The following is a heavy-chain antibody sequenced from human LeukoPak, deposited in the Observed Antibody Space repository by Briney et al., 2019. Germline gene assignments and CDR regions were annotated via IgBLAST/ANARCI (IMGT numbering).Heavy chain of an antibody. CDR1: GGSISSYY. V-gene: IGHV4-59*12. CDR3: ARDKNFDY. CDR2: IYYSGTT. J-gene: IGHJ4*02. Sequence: TSETLSLTCTVSGGSISSYYWSWIRQPPGKGLEWIGYIYYSGTTNYNPSLKSRVTISVDTSKNQFSLKLSSVTAADTAVYYCARDKNFDYLGQGTLVTVSS.